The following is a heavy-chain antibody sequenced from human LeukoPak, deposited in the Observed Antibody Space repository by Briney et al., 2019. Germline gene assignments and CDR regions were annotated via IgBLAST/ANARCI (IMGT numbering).Heavy chain of an antibody. D-gene: IGHD2-2*01. CDR2: ISGSGGTT. J-gene: IGHJ4*02. V-gene: IGHV3-23*01. Sequence: GGSLRLSCAASGFTFSNHAMSWVRQAPGKGLEWVSAISGSGGTTYYADSVKGRFTVSRDNSKNTLYLQMNSLRAEDTAVYYCAKETLGYCSSTSCYGGLDYWGQGTLVTVSS. CDR1: GFTFSNHA. CDR3: AKETLGYCSSTSCYGGLDY.